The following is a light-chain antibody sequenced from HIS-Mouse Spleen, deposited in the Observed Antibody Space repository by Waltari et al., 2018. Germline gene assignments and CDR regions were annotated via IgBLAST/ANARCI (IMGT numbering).Light chain of an antibody. CDR2: EGS. CDR3: CSYAVSSTWV. V-gene: IGLV2-23*01. CDR1: SSDVGSYNL. Sequence: QSALTQPASVSGSPGQSITISCTGTSSDVGSYNLVSWYQQHPGKAPKLMIYEGSKRPSGVSKRFSGSTSGNTASLTISGLQAEDEADYYCCSYAVSSTWVFGGGTKLTVL. J-gene: IGLJ3*02.